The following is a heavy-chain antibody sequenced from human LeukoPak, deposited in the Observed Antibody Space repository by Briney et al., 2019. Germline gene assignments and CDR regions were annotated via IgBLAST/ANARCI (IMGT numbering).Heavy chain of an antibody. CDR1: GFTFTNYW. J-gene: IGHJ4*02. CDR2: INQGGSEK. V-gene: IGHV3-7*03. CDR3: SRSLDY. Sequence: GGSLRLSCAASGFTFTNYWMDWVRQAPGKGLEWVANINQGGSEKYYVDSVKGRFTISRDNAKNSLYLQLNSLRADDTALYYCSRSLDYWGQGTLVTVSS.